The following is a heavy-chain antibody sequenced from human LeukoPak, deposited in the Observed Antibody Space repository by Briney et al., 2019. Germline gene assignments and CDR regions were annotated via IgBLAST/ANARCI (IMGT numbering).Heavy chain of an antibody. CDR1: GGTFSSYA. V-gene: IGHV1-69*13. J-gene: IGHJ4*02. D-gene: IGHD4-23*01. CDR2: ITPIFGTA. CDR3: ARVLYGGSYYFDY. Sequence: SVKVSCKASGGTFSSYAISWVRQAPGQGLEWMGGITPIFGTANYAQKFQGGVTITADESTSTAYMELSSLRSEDTAVYYCARVLYGGSYYFDYWGQGTLVTVSS.